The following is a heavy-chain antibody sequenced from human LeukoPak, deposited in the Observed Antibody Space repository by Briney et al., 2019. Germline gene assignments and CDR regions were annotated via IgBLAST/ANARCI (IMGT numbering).Heavy chain of an antibody. Sequence: GGSLRLYCAASGFTFSSYAMSWVRQAPGKGLEWVSAISGSGGSTYYADSVKGRFTISRDNSKNTLYLQMNSLRAEDTAVYYCAKARGYSSGWLFDYWGQGTLVTVSS. V-gene: IGHV3-23*01. D-gene: IGHD6-19*01. CDR1: GFTFSSYA. J-gene: IGHJ4*02. CDR3: AKARGYSSGWLFDY. CDR2: ISGSGGST.